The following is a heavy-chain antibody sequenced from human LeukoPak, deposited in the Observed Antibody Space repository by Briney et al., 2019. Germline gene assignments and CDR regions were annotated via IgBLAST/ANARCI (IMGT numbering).Heavy chain of an antibody. CDR2: ISGSGGST. Sequence: GRSLRLSCAASGFTFSDYAMSWVRQAPGKGLEWVSGISGSGGSTYYADSVKGRFTISRDNSKNTEYLQMNSLRAEDTAVYYCAKDIVVVPAPVGYFDLWGRGTLVTISS. D-gene: IGHD2-2*01. CDR1: GFTFSDYA. J-gene: IGHJ2*01. CDR3: AKDIVVVPAPVGYFDL. V-gene: IGHV3-23*01.